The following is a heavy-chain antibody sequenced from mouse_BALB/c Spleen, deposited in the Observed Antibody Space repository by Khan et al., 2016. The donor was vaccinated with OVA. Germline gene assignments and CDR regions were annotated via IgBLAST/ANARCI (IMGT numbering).Heavy chain of an antibody. J-gene: IGHJ2*01. CDR3: WILP. V-gene: IGHV6-6*02. CDR2: IRLKSDDYVT. Sequence: EVQLQESGGGLVQPGGSMKLSCVASGFTFSNYWMNWVRQSPEKGLEWVAEIRLKSDDYVTHYAESVKGRFTISSDDSKSSVYLQMNNLRAEDTCIYYCWILPWGQGTTLTVSS. CDR1: GFTFSNYW. D-gene: IGHD6-1*01.